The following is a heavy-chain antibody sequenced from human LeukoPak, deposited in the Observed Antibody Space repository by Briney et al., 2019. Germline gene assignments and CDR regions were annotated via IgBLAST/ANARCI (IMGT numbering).Heavy chain of an antibody. V-gene: IGHV3-21*01. CDR1: GFTFNTYT. CDR3: ARGRAVAGRRWFDP. CDR2: ISSSSSYI. J-gene: IGHJ5*02. D-gene: IGHD6-19*01. Sequence: NPGGSLRLSCAASGFTFNTYTMNWVRQAPGKGLEWVSSISSSSSYIYYADSVKGRFTISRDNAKNSLYLQMNSLRAEDTAVYYCARGRAVAGRRWFDPWGQGTLVTVSS.